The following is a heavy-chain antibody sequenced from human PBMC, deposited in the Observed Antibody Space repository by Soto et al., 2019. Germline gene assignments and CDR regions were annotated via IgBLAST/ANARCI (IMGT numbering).Heavy chain of an antibody. Sequence: SETLSLTCAVYGGSFSGYYWSWIRQPPGKGLEWIGEINHSGSTNYNPSLKSRVTISVDTSKNQFSLKLSSVTAADTAVYYCARRYYYDSSGYWYYFDYWGQGTLVTVSS. CDR2: INHSGST. D-gene: IGHD3-22*01. CDR3: ARRYYYDSSGYWYYFDY. J-gene: IGHJ4*02. V-gene: IGHV4-34*01. CDR1: GGSFSGYY.